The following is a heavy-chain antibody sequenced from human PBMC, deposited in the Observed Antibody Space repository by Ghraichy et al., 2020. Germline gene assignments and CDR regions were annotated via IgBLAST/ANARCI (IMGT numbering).Heavy chain of an antibody. D-gene: IGHD3-10*01. J-gene: IGHJ3*02. CDR3: ARDYLPASNYNPFDI. CDR1: GFTFSSYS. CDR2: ISSGSSYI. V-gene: IGHV3-21*01. Sequence: GGSLRLSCAASGFTFSSYSMNWVRQAPGKGLECVSSISSGSSYIYYADSVKGRFTISRDNAKNSLYLQMNSLRAEDTAVYYCARDYLPASNYNPFDIWGQGTMVTVSS.